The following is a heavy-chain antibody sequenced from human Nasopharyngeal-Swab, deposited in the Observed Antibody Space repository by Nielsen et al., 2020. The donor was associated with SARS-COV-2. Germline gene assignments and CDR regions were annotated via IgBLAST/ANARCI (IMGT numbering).Heavy chain of an antibody. D-gene: IGHD6-19*01. CDR3: ATPVAVAGRGRWFDP. V-gene: IGHV4-38-2*01. J-gene: IGHJ5*02. Sequence: WIRQPPGKGLEWIGTIYNSGTTYTNPSLKSRASISIDMSNNQLSLELTSVTAADTAVYYCATPVAVAGRGRWFDPWGQGTLVTV. CDR2: IYNSGTT.